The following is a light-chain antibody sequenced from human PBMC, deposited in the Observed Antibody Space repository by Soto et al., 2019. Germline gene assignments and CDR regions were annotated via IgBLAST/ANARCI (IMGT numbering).Light chain of an antibody. CDR2: KAS. CDR1: QTISSW. Sequence: DIQMTQSPSTLSGSVGDRVTITCRASQTISSWLAWYQQKPGKAPKLLIYKASTLKSGVPSRFSGSGSGTEGTITISSLQPDDFETYYGQQYTTYPWTFGRGTKVDIK. V-gene: IGKV1-5*03. CDR3: QQYTTYPWT. J-gene: IGKJ1*01.